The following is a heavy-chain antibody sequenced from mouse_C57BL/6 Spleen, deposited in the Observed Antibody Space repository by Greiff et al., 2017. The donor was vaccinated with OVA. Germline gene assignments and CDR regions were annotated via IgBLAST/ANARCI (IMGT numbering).Heavy chain of an antibody. CDR3: ARGGLGRRRYFDY. J-gene: IGHJ2*01. CDR2: ISYSGST. D-gene: IGHD4-1*01. Sequence: EVMLVESGPGMVKPSQSLSLTCTVTGYSITSGYDWHWIRHFPGNKLEWMGYISYSGSTNYNPSLKSRISITHDTSKNHFFLKLNSVTTEDTATYYCARGGLGRRRYFDYWGQGTTLTVSS. V-gene: IGHV3-1*01. CDR1: GYSITSGYD.